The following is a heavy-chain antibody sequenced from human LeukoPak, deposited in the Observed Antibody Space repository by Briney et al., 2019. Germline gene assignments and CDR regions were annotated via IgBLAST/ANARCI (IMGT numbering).Heavy chain of an antibody. CDR1: GFTFSSYA. Sequence: GGSLRLSCAASGFTFSSYAMRWVRQAPGKGLEWVSGISVSGDSTYYADSVKGRFTISRDNSKSTLYLQMNRLRADDTAVYYCAKRGLPTAMYFFDYWGQGTLVTVSS. CDR3: AKRGLPTAMYFFDY. V-gene: IGHV3-23*01. CDR2: ISVSGDST. D-gene: IGHD2-2*01. J-gene: IGHJ4*02.